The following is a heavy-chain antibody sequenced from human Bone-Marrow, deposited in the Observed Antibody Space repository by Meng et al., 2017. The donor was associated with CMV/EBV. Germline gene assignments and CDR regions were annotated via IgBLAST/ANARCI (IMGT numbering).Heavy chain of an antibody. Sequence: ASVKVSCKASGYTFTSYDINWVRQATGQGLEWMGWMNPNSGNTGYAQKFQGRVTMTRNTSISTAYMELSSLRSEDTAVYYCARNIGFGELFYDAFDIWGQGTMVTV. CDR3: ARNIGFGELFYDAFDI. D-gene: IGHD3-10*01. J-gene: IGHJ3*02. V-gene: IGHV1-8*01. CDR2: MNPNSGNT. CDR1: GYTFTSYD.